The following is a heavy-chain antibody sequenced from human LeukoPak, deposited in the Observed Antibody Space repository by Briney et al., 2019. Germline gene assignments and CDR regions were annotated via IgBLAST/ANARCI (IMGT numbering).Heavy chain of an antibody. V-gene: IGHV1-2*02. D-gene: IGHD3-22*01. Sequence: GASVKVSCKASGYTFTGYYMHWVRQAPGQGLEWMGWINPNSGGTNYAQKFQGRVTMTRDTSISTAYMELSRLRSDDTAVYYCARGSRITMIVVYAFDIWGQGTMVTVSS. CDR2: INPNSGGT. CDR1: GYTFTGYY. CDR3: ARGSRITMIVVYAFDI. J-gene: IGHJ3*02.